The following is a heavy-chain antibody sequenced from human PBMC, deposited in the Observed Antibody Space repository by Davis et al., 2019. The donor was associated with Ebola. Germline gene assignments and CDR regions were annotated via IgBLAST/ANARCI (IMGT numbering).Heavy chain of an antibody. V-gene: IGHV3-64*01. CDR1: GFTFSSYW. D-gene: IGHD4-11*01. J-gene: IGHJ6*02. CDR2: ISSNGGST. Sequence: GESLKISCAASGFTFSSYWMHWVRQAPGKGLEYVSAISSNGGSTYYANSVKGRFTISRDNSKNTLYLQMGSLRAEDMAVYYCARGGPTTNYYYYGMDVWGQGTTVTVSS. CDR3: ARGGPTTNYYYYGMDV.